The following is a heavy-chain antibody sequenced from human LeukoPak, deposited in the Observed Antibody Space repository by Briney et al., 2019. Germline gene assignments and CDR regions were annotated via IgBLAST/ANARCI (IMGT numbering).Heavy chain of an antibody. D-gene: IGHD3-22*01. V-gene: IGHV3-23*01. Sequence: PGGSLRPSCAASGFTFSRCAMGWVSQIPGRGLEWHAGIGGSDGKTYYADTVKGRFNISRDNCQNSLCLQLNSLRSDDTAIYYCVKDANYFDSGSYMVPFDSWGQGTLVTVSS. CDR2: IGGSDGKT. CDR3: VKDANYFDSGSYMVPFDS. CDR1: GFTFSRCA. J-gene: IGHJ4*02.